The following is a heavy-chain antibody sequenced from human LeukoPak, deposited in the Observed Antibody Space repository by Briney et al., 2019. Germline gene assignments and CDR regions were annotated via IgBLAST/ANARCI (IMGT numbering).Heavy chain of an antibody. CDR2: ILPIFGTA. Sequence: ASVTLSCTSAAGTFSIYAISWVRQAPGQGLEWMGRILPIFGTANYAQKFQGRVTITADKSTSTAYMELSSLRSEDTAVYYCARDRGYSITFDYWGQGTLVTVSS. D-gene: IGHD5-18*01. J-gene: IGHJ4*02. CDR3: ARDRGYSITFDY. CDR1: AGTFSIYA. V-gene: IGHV1-69*06.